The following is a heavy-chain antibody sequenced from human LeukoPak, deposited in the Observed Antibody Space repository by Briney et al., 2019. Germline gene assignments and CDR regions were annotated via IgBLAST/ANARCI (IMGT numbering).Heavy chain of an antibody. Sequence: GGSLRLSCAASGFTFSRFWMTWVRQAPGKGLEWVAVISYDGSNKYYADSVKGRFTISRDNSKNTLYLQMNSLRAEDTAVYYCARGYSSSYSDYWGQGTLVTVSS. V-gene: IGHV3-30*03. CDR2: ISYDGSNK. D-gene: IGHD6-13*01. CDR1: GFTFSRFW. CDR3: ARGYSSSYSDY. J-gene: IGHJ4*02.